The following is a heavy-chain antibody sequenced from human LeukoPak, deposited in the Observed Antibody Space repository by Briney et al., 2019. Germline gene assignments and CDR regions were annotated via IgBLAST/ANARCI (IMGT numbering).Heavy chain of an antibody. Sequence: ASVKVSCKASGYTFTSYGISWVRQAPGQGLEWMGWISAYNGNTNYAQKLQGRVTMTTDTSTSTAYMELRSLRSDDTAVYYCARVPLTIFGVAIYRGEDIDYWGQGTLVTVSS. D-gene: IGHD3-3*01. J-gene: IGHJ4*02. V-gene: IGHV1-18*01. CDR1: GYTFTSYG. CDR2: ISAYNGNT. CDR3: ARVPLTIFGVAIYRGEDIDY.